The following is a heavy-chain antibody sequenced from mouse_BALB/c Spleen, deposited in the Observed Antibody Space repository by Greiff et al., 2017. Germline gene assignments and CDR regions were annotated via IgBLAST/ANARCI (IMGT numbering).Heavy chain of an antibody. Sequence: QVQLQQSGAELMKPGASVKISCKATGYTFSSYWIEWVKQRPGHGLEWIGEILPGSGSTNYNEKFKGKATFTADTSANTAYMKLSSLTSEDSAVYDCAKKRVFYAMDYWGQGTSVTVSS. V-gene: IGHV1-9*01. CDR2: ILPGSGST. CDR1: GYTFSSYW. J-gene: IGHJ4*01. CDR3: AKKRVFYAMDY.